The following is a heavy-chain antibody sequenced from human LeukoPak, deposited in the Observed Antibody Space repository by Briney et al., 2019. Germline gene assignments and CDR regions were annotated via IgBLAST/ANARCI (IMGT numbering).Heavy chain of an antibody. D-gene: IGHD2-21*02. V-gene: IGHV4-34*01. CDR3: ARPSCILKKRKGGDCSKSFDY. Sequence: SETLSLTCAVYGGSFSGYYWSWIRQPPGKGLEWIGEINHSGSTNYNPSLKSRVTISVDTSKNQFSLKLSSVTAADTAVYYCARPSCILKKRKGGDCSKSFDYWGQGTLVTVSS. J-gene: IGHJ4*02. CDR2: INHSGST. CDR1: GGSFSGYY.